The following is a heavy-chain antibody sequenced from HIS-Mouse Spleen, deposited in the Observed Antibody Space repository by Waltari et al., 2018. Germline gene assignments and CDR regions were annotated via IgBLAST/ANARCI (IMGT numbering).Heavy chain of an antibody. J-gene: IGHJ4*02. CDR1: GFTFSSYW. CDR3: ARAIGGYSGPGIG. CDR2: VNREGRST. V-gene: IGHV3-74*01. D-gene: IGHD5-12*01. Sequence: EVQLVESGGGLVQPGGSLRLSCAASGFTFSSYWMHWVRQAPGKGLVWGSRVNREGRSTSYADSGKGRFTISRDNAKNTLYLQMNSLRAEDTAVYYCARAIGGYSGPGIGWGQGTLVTVSS.